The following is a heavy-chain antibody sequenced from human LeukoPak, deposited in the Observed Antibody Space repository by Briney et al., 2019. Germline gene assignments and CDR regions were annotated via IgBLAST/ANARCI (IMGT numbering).Heavy chain of an antibody. CDR3: ARVILEPLGSYYYGMDV. V-gene: IGHV4-59*01. CDR2: IYYSGST. CDR1: GGSISSYY. Sequence: SETLSLTCTVSGGSISSYYWSWTRQPPGKGLEWIGYIYYSGSTNYNPSLKSRVTISVDTSKNQFSLKLSSVTAADTAVYYCARVILEPLGSYYYGMDVWGQGTRSPSP. J-gene: IGHJ6*02. D-gene: IGHD3-3*01.